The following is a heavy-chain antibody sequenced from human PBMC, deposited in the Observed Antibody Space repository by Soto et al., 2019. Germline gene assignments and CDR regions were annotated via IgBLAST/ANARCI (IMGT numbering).Heavy chain of an antibody. CDR1: GFTFSSYA. V-gene: IGHV3-23*01. D-gene: IGHD2-21*02. J-gene: IGHJ4*02. CDR2: ISGSGGST. CDR3: AYHKGRYGGNSFLNY. Sequence: GVLRLSCAASGFTFSSYAMSWVRQAPGKGLEWVSAISGSGGSTYYADSVKGRFTISRDNSKNTLYLQMNSVRAEDTAVYYCAYHKGRYGGNSFLNYWGQGTLVTVS.